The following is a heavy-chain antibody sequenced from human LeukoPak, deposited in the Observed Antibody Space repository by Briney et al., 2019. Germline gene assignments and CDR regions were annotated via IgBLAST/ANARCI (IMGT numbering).Heavy chain of an antibody. CDR3: ASDRGIAVAY. CDR1: GGPISSGSYY. CDR2: IYTSGST. D-gene: IGHD6-19*01. J-gene: IGHJ4*02. V-gene: IGHV4-61*02. Sequence: TLSLTCTVSGGPISSGSYYWSWIRQPAGKGLEWIRRIYTSGSTNYNPSLKSRVTISVDTSKNQFSLKLSSVTAADTAVYYCASDRGIAVAYWGQGTLVTVSS.